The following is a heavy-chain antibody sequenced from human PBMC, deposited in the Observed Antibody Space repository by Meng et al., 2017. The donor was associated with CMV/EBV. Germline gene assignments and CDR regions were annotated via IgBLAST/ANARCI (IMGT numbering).Heavy chain of an antibody. V-gene: IGHV6-1*01. D-gene: IGHD7-27*01. CDR3: ARETGDSIYYFDY. Sequence: QVQLQHSGPVLVQPSQTLFLSCAISGDSVSSNSAALTWIRQSPSRGLEWLGRTYYRSKWYNDYAVSVKSRITINPYTSKNQFSLQLNSVTPEDTAVYYCARETGDSIYYFDYWGQGTLVTVSS. J-gene: IGHJ4*02. CDR2: TYYRSKWYN. CDR1: GDSVSSNSAA.